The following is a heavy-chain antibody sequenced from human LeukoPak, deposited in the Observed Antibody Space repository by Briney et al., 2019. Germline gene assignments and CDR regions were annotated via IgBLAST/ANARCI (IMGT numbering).Heavy chain of an antibody. V-gene: IGHV1-69*06. J-gene: IGHJ4*02. Sequence: SVKVSCKASGDTFSFINYSITWVRQAPGQGLEWMGGLIPLFGTAAYAQKFQGRVTITADKSTTTVYMDLSSLTSEDTALYYCTRSGDFKTNLTPLHSWGRGTLVTVSS. CDR2: LIPLFGTA. CDR3: TRSGDFKTNLTPLHS. CDR1: GDTFSFINYS. D-gene: IGHD1-26*01.